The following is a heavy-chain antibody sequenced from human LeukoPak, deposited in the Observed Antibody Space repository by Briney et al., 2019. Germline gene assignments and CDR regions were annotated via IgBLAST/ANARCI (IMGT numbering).Heavy chain of an antibody. J-gene: IGHJ6*02. CDR2: ISSSSSYI. Sequence: GSLRLSCAASGFTFSSYSMSWVRQAPGKGLEWVSSISSSSSYIYYADSVKGRFTISRDNAKNSLYLQMNSLRAEDTAVYYCARDIRGSSWDYYYYYGMDVWGQGTTVTVSS. D-gene: IGHD6-13*01. V-gene: IGHV3-21*01. CDR1: GFTFSSYS. CDR3: ARDIRGSSWDYYYYYGMDV.